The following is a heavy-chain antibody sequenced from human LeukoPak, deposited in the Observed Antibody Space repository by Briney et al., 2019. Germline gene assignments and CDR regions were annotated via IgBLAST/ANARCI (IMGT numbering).Heavy chain of an antibody. J-gene: IGHJ4*02. V-gene: IGHV1-2*02. CDR2: INPNTGGT. CDR3: ASGFHQKGGPPPSQL. D-gene: IGHD3-10*01. Sequence: GASVKVSCKASGYTFTGYYMHWVRQAPGQGLEWMGWINPNTGGTDYAQKFQGRVTMTRDTSISTAYMELSSLRSEDTAVYYCASGFHQKGGPPPSQLWGQGTLVTVSS. CDR1: GYTFTGYY.